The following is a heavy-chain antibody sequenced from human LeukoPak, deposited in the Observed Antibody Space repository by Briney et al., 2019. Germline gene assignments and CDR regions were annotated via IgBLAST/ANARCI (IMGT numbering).Heavy chain of an antibody. CDR3: ARRRYYDSSGYYYD. CDR1: GGSISSSSYY. V-gene: IGHV4-39*01. CDR2: IYYSGST. J-gene: IGHJ4*02. Sequence: SETLSLTCTVSGGSISSSSYYWGWIRQPPGKGLEWIGSIYYSGSTYYNPSLKSRVTISVDTSKNQFSLKLSSVTAADTAVYYCARRRYYDSSGYYYDWGQGTLVTVSS. D-gene: IGHD3-22*01.